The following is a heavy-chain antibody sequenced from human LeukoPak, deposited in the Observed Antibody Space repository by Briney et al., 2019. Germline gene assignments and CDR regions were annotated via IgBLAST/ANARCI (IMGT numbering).Heavy chain of an antibody. D-gene: IGHD1-26*01. J-gene: IGHJ4*02. CDR1: RFMFSIYA. CDR3: ARDRGGRVGATDYFDY. V-gene: IGHV3-23*01. CDR2: ISGSGGST. Sequence: GGSLRLSCAASRFMFSIYAMSWVRQAPGKGLEWVSGISGSGGSTYYADSVKGRFTISRDNSKNTLYLQMNSLRAEDTAVYYCARDRGGRVGATDYFDYWGQGTLVTVSS.